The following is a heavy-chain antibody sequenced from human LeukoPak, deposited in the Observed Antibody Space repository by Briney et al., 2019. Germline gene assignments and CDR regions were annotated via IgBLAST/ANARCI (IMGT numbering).Heavy chain of an antibody. CDR1: GGSISRSRYY. Sequence: KPSETLSPTCSVSGGSISRSRYYWGWIRQPPGKGLEWIGCIYSSGDTYYNPSLMSRLTISVETSKSQFSLKLSSVTAADTAVYYCARLGGSGDTFDIWGQGTMVTVSS. J-gene: IGHJ3*02. CDR2: IYSSGDT. D-gene: IGHD3-10*01. CDR3: ARLGGSGDTFDI. V-gene: IGHV4-39*01.